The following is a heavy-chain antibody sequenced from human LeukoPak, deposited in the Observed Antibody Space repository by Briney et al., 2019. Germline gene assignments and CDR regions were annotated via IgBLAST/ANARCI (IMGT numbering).Heavy chain of an antibody. CDR1: GFTVSSNY. CDR2: IYSGGST. CDR3: ARDLWFGEHNYYYYGMDV. J-gene: IGHJ6*02. Sequence: GGSLRLSCAASGFTVSSNYMSWVRQAPGKGLEWVSVIYSGGSTYYADSVKGRFTISRDNSKNTLYLQMNSLRAEDTAVYYCARDLWFGEHNYYYYGMDVWGQGTTVTVSS. V-gene: IGHV3-53*01. D-gene: IGHD3-10*01.